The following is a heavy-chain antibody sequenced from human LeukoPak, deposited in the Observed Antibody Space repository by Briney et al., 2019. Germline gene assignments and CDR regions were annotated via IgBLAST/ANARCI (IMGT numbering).Heavy chain of an antibody. CDR3: AVATIKDYFDY. V-gene: IGHV3-30*04. D-gene: IGHD5-24*01. CDR1: GFTFSSYA. Sequence: GGSLRLSCAASGFTFSSYAMHWVRQAPGKGLEWVAVISYDGSNKYYADSVKGRFTISRDNAKNSLYLQMNSLRAEDTAVYYCAVATIKDYFDYWGQGTLVTVSS. CDR2: ISYDGSNK. J-gene: IGHJ4*02.